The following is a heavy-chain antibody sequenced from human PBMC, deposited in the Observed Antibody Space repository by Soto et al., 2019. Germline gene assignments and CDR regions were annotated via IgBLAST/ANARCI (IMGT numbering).Heavy chain of an antibody. CDR2: ISGSGGTT. CDR3: ATGTQNFDY. V-gene: IGHV3-23*01. J-gene: IGHJ4*02. D-gene: IGHD3-10*01. CDR1: GFTFTTRA. Sequence: EVQLLQSGGGLVQPGGSLRLSCAASGFTFTTRAMSWVRQAPGKGLRWVSGISGSGGTTYYADSVKGRLTISRDNSKNMLYLQMNSLRDDDTAVYYCATGTQNFDYWGRGTRVTVSS.